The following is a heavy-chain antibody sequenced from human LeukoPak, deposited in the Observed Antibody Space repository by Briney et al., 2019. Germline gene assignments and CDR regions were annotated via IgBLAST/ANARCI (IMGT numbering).Heavy chain of an antibody. V-gene: IGHV3-53*01. J-gene: IGHJ4*02. CDR3: ARLAGAYSHPYDY. D-gene: IGHD4/OR15-4a*01. CDR1: GFTVSSNS. Sequence: GGSLRLSCTVSGFTVSSNSMSWVRQAPGKGLEWVSFIYSGTTHYSDSVKGRFTISRDNSKNTLYLQMNSLRAEDTAVYYCARLAGAYSHPYDYWGQGTLVTVSS. CDR2: IYSGTT.